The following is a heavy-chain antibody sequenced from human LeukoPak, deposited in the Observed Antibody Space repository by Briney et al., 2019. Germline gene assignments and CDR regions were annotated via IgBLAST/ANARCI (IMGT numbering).Heavy chain of an antibody. CDR2: INPNSGGT. Sequence: ASVKASCKASGYTFTGYYMHWVRQAPGQGLGWMGWINPNSGGTNHAQKFQGRATMTRDTSISTGYMELSRLRSDDTAVYYCARDRGNTAMVFDYWGQGTLVTVSS. J-gene: IGHJ4*02. V-gene: IGHV1-2*02. CDR3: ARDRGNTAMVFDY. D-gene: IGHD5-18*01. CDR1: GYTFTGYY.